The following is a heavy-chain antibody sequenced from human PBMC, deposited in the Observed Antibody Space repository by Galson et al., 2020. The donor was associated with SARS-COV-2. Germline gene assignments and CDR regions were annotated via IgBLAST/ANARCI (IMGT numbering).Heavy chain of an antibody. CDR2: INHSGST. CDR1: GGSFSGYY. CDR3: ARGPNSHAFDI. Sequence: SETLSLTCAVYGGSFSGYYWSWLRQPPGKGLEWIGEINHSGSTNYNPSLKSRVTISVDTSKNQSSLKLSSVTAADTDVYYCARGPNSHAFDIWGQGTMVTVSS. J-gene: IGHJ3*02. V-gene: IGHV4-34*01. D-gene: IGHD7-27*01.